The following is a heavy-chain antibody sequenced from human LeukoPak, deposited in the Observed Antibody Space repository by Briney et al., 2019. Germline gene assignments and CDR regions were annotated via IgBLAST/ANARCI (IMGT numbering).Heavy chain of an antibody. V-gene: IGHV3-48*03. CDR2: ISSSGSTI. CDR3: TRDLEQWLVRLGYYFDY. Sequence: GGSLRLSCAASGFTFSSYEMNWVRQAPGKGLEWVSYISSSGSTIYYADSVKGRFTISRDNAKNSLYLQMNSLKTEDTAVYYCTRDLEQWLVRLGYYFDYWGQGTLVTVSS. D-gene: IGHD6-19*01. J-gene: IGHJ4*02. CDR1: GFTFSSYE.